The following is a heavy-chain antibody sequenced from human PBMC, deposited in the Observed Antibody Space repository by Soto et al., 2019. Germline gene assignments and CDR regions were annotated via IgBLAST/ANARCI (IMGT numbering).Heavy chain of an antibody. D-gene: IGHD5-12*01. V-gene: IGHV5-51*01. J-gene: IGHJ4*02. CDR1: GYTFSNYW. CDR3: ARQGYSGYNRSFDQ. CDR2: IYPGDSDA. Sequence: HGESLKISCKGSGYTFSNYWIAWVRQMPGKGLEWMGIIYPGDSDARYSPSFRGQVTISGDKSISTAYLQWSSLKASDTAMYYCARQGYSGYNRSFDQWGQGTLVTVSS.